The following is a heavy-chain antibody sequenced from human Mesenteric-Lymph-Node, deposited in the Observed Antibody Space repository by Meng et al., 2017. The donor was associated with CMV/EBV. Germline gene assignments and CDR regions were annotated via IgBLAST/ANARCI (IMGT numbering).Heavy chain of an antibody. Sequence: QRQESGPGLVKPSGTLSLSCIVSGDSISNSTYYWTWIRQPPGKGLEWIGSVHHSGTTYYNPSLKGRLTISVDTSANLFSLRLTTVTAADTATYYCARRGNYDSDYSEYWGQGTLVTVSS. CDR1: GDSISNSTYY. V-gene: IGHV4-39*01. J-gene: IGHJ4*02. CDR2: VHHSGTT. CDR3: ARRGNYDSDYSEY. D-gene: IGHD3-22*01.